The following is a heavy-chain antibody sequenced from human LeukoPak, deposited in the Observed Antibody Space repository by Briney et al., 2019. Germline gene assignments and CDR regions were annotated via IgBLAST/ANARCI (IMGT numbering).Heavy chain of an antibody. CDR1: GFTFSSYE. Sequence: PGGSLRLSCTASGFTFSSYEMNWVRQAPGKGLEWISNIRTTAEGANYAYYADSVKGRVTISIDDGKNTLYLHMNSLGVYDRAVDYCATDQRYAFDYWGQGILVTVSS. CDR2: IRTTAEGANYA. V-gene: IGHV3-48*03. CDR3: ATDQRYAFDY. J-gene: IGHJ4*02. D-gene: IGHD3-9*01.